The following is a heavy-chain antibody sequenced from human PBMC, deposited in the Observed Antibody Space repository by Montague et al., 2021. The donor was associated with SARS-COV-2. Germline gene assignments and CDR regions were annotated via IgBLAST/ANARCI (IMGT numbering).Heavy chain of an antibody. CDR2: VHYTGST. D-gene: IGHD1-26*01. CDR3: ARREPLGADDAFDI. Sequence: SETLSLTCEVSGGSISSYYWSWIRQSPGKGLEWIGYVHYTGSTKYNPSLKTRVTLSLDTPKNRLSLKLSSVTAADTAVYYCARREPLGADDAFDIWGQGTMVTVSS. CDR1: GGSISSYY. J-gene: IGHJ3*02. V-gene: IGHV4-59*01.